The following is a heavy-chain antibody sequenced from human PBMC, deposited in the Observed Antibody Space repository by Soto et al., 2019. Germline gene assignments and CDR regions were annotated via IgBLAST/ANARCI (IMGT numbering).Heavy chain of an antibody. Sequence: EVQLVESGGGLVKPGGSLRLSCAASGFTFRSYSMNWVRQAPGKGLEWVSSISSSSSYIYYAESVKGRFTISRDNPKNSLYLQMNSLRAEDTAVYYCVSMAEIDFWGQGTLVTVSS. V-gene: IGHV3-21*02. CDR2: ISSSSSYI. CDR3: VSMAEIDF. J-gene: IGHJ4*02. CDR1: GFTFRSYS.